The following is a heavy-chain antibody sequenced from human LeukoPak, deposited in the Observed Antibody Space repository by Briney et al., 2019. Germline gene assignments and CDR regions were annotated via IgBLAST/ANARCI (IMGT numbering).Heavy chain of an antibody. D-gene: IGHD6-6*01. V-gene: IGHV1-69*13. Sequence: SVKVSCKASGGTFSSYAISWVRRAPGQGLEWMGGIIPIFGTANYAQKFQGRVTITADESTSTAYMELSSLRSEDTAVYYCARESGEEYSSSSPFDYWGQGTLVTVSS. CDR2: IIPIFGTA. CDR1: GGTFSSYA. CDR3: ARESGEEYSSSSPFDY. J-gene: IGHJ4*02.